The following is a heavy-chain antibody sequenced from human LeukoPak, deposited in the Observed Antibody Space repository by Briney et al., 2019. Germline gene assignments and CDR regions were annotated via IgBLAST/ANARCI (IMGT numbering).Heavy chain of an antibody. J-gene: IGHJ4*02. V-gene: IGHV1-69*13. Sequence: SVKVSCKASGGTFSSYAISWVRQAPGQGLEWMGGIIPIFGTANYAQKFRGRVTITADESTSTAYMELSSLRSEDTAVYYCAREDGYSSGWYYFDYWGQGTLVTVSS. CDR1: GGTFSSYA. CDR3: AREDGYSSGWYYFDY. CDR2: IIPIFGTA. D-gene: IGHD6-19*01.